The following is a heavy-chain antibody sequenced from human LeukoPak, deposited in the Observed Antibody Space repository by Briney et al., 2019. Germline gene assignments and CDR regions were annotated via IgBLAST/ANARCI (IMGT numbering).Heavy chain of an antibody. CDR1: GGSISSGSYY. J-gene: IGHJ6*03. CDR2: IYTSGST. CDR3: ARDGYSSGWPRKDYYYYYYYMGV. V-gene: IGHV4-61*02. Sequence: PSETLSLTCTVSGGSISSGSYYWSWIRQPAGKGLEWIGRIYTSGSTNYNPSLKSRVTISVDTSKNQFSLKLSSVTAADTAVYYCARDGYSSGWPRKDYYYYYYYMGVWGKGTTVTVSS. D-gene: IGHD6-19*01.